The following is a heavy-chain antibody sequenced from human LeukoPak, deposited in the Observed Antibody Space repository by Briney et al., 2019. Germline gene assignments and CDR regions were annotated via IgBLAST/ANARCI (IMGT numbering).Heavy chain of an antibody. CDR3: ARVPRGDIVVVPAAYVVY. CDR1: GDSITGYY. Sequence: PSETLSLTCSVSGDSITGYYWGWIRQPPGKGLEWIGSIYYSGSTYYNPSLKSRVTISVDTSKNQFSLKLSSVTAADTAVYYCARVPRGDIVVVPAAYVVYWGQGTLVTVSS. D-gene: IGHD2-2*01. CDR2: IYYSGST. J-gene: IGHJ4*02. V-gene: IGHV4-39*07.